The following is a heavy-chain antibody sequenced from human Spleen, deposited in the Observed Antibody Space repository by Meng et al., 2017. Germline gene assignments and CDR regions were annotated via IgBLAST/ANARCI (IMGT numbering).Heavy chain of an antibody. V-gene: IGHV4-4*02. J-gene: IGHJ1*01. D-gene: IGHD3-10*01. Sequence: QVQLRESGPGLVKPSGTLSLTCTVSGDSISGDIWWSWVRQPPGKGLEWIGEVYHRGDTNYNPSLKSRVSMSIDKSKNQFSLKLTSVTAADTAVYHCLRGSGGSVWGQGTLVTVSS. CDR3: LRGSGGSV. CDR2: VYHRGDT. CDR1: GDSISGDIW.